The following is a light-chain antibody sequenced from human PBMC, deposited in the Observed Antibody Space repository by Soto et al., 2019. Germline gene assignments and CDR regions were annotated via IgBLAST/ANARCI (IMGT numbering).Light chain of an antibody. CDR2: KAS. Sequence: DIQMTQSPSTLSASVGDRVTITCRASQSISSWLAWYQQKPGKAPKLLIYKASSLESGVPSRFSGSGSGTEFILTISSLQPDDFAIYYCQQYNSYSWTFGQGTKVEIK. V-gene: IGKV1-5*03. CDR3: QQYNSYSWT. CDR1: QSISSW. J-gene: IGKJ1*01.